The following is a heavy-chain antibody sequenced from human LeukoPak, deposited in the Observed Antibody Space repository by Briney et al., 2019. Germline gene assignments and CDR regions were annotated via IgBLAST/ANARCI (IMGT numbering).Heavy chain of an antibody. CDR3: ARGKPVGTTGSDAFDI. V-gene: IGHV1-2*02. Sequence: ASVKVFCKVSEYTFPGYYIHWVRQAPGQGLEWMGWIDPNSGGTDYAQRFQGRVTMTRDTSISTVYMELSRLTSDDMAVYYCARGKPVGTTGSDAFDIWGHGTMVTVSS. J-gene: IGHJ3*02. CDR2: IDPNSGGT. CDR1: EYTFPGYY. D-gene: IGHD4-17*01.